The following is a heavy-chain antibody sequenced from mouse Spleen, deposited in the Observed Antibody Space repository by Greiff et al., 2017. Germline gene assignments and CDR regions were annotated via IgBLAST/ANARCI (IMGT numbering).Heavy chain of an antibody. CDR3: TRRSPYYYGSRGFAY. J-gene: IGHJ3*01. CDR1: GYTFTDYE. CDR2: IDPETGGT. V-gene: IGHV1-15*01. Sequence: QVQLQQSGAALVRPGASVTLSCKASGYTFTDYEMHWVKQTPVHGLEWIGAIDPETGGTAYNQKFKGKAILTADNSSSTAYMELRSLTSEDSAVYYCTRRSPYYYGSRGFAYWGQGTLVTVSA. D-gene: IGHD1-1*01.